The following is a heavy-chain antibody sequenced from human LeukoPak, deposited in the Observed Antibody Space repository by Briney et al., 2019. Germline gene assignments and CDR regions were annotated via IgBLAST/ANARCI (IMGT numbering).Heavy chain of an antibody. CDR3: ARGYYDSSGYYQSPIFDY. D-gene: IGHD3-22*01. V-gene: IGHV3-23*01. Sequence: GGSLRLSCAASGFTFSSYAMSWVRQAPGKGLEWVSAISGSGGSTYYADSVKGRFTISRDNSKNTLYLQMNSLRAEDTAVYYCARGYYDSSGYYQSPIFDYWGQGTLVTVSS. CDR2: ISGSGGST. J-gene: IGHJ4*02. CDR1: GFTFSSYA.